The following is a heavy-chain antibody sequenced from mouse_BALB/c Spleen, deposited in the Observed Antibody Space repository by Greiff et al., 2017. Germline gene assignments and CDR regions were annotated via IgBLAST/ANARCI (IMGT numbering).Heavy chain of an antibody. J-gene: IGHJ2*01. D-gene: IGHD2-3*01. Sequence: QVQLKESGAELARPGASVKLSCKASGYTFTSYWMQWVKQRPGQGLEWIGAIYPGDGDTRYTQKFKGKATLTADKSSSTAYMQLSSLASEDSAVYYCARNDGYHYYFDYWGQGTTLTVSS. V-gene: IGHV1-87*01. CDR3: ARNDGYHYYFDY. CDR2: IYPGDGDT. CDR1: GYTFTSYW.